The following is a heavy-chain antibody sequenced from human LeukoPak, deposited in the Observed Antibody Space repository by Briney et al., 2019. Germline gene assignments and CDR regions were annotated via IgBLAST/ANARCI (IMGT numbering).Heavy chain of an antibody. V-gene: IGHV3-30-3*01. CDR2: ISYDGSNK. Sequence: GGSLRLSCTASGFTFGDYAMHWVCQAPGKGLEWVAVISYDGSNKYYADSVKGRFTISRDNSKNTLYLQMNSLRAEDTAVYYCARPGGGVVPAAIDYWGQGTLVTVSS. D-gene: IGHD2-2*01. CDR1: GFTFGDYA. CDR3: ARPGGGVVPAAIDY. J-gene: IGHJ4*02.